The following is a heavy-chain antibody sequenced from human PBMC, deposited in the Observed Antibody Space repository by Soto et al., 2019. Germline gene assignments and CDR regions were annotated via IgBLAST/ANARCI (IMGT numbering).Heavy chain of an antibody. CDR3: VRGDVFDI. D-gene: IGHD3-16*01. Sequence: QVQLQESVPGLVKPSETLSLICTVSNGSISGYYWSWVRQSAGKGLEWIGRIYSSGNANYNPSLYSRVTMSVDTSQNHFALKVTSVTAADTAMYYCVRGDVFDIWGRGTMVTVSA. CDR2: IYSSGNA. J-gene: IGHJ3*02. V-gene: IGHV4-4*07. CDR1: NGSISGYY.